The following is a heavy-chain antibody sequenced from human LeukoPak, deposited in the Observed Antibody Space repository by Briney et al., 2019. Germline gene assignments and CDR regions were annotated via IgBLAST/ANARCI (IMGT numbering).Heavy chain of an antibody. V-gene: IGHV1-2*02. J-gene: IGHJ4*02. Sequence: GASVKVSCKASGYTFTGYYMHWVRQAPGQGLEWMGWINPNSGGANYSQKFQGRVTMTRDTAMSTAYMELSRLRSDDTAVYYCATLWGTAMVSFDYWGQGNLVTVSA. CDR3: ATLWGTAMVSFDY. CDR2: INPNSGGA. CDR1: GYTFTGYY. D-gene: IGHD5-18*01.